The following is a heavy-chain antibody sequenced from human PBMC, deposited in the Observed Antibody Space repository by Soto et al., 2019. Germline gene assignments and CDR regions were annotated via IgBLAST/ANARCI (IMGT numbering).Heavy chain of an antibody. V-gene: IGHV3-23*01. J-gene: IGHJ4*02. CDR1: GFTFSSYA. CDR3: AKEVSHYYDSSGYLDY. D-gene: IGHD3-22*01. CDR2: ISGSGGST. Sequence: EVQLLESGGGLVQPGGSLRLSCAASGFTFSSYAMSWVRQAPGKGLEWVSAISGSGGSTYYADSVKGRFTISRDNSKKTLYLQMNSLRAEDTAVYYCAKEVSHYYDSSGYLDYWGQGTLVTVSS.